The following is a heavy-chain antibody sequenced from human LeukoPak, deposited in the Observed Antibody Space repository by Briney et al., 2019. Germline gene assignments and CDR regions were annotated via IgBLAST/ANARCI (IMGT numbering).Heavy chain of an antibody. CDR2: ISGSGGST. CDR3: AKDRSGSYYVVFDY. Sequence: PGGSLRLSCAASALTFSSYAMSWVRQAPGKGLEWVSAISGSGGSTYYADSVKGRFTISRDNSKNTLYLQMNSLRAEDTAVYYCAKDRSGSYYVVFDYWGQGTLVTVSS. D-gene: IGHD1-26*01. CDR1: ALTFSSYA. V-gene: IGHV3-23*01. J-gene: IGHJ4*02.